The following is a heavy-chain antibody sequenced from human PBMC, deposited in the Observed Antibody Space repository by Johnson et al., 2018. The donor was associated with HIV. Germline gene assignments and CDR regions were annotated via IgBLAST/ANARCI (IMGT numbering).Heavy chain of an antibody. CDR2: ISHDGSNK. CDR1: GFTFSNYA. Sequence: QVQLVESEGGVVQPGRSLRLSCAASGFTFSNYAMHWVRQAPGKGLEWVVVISHDGSNKYYADSVRGRFTISRDKSRNTLYLQMNSLRAEDTAVHYCAREGNYYDSSSHVFDIWGQGTMVTVSS. V-gene: IGHV3-30*19. J-gene: IGHJ3*02. CDR3: AREGNYYDSSSHVFDI. D-gene: IGHD3-22*01.